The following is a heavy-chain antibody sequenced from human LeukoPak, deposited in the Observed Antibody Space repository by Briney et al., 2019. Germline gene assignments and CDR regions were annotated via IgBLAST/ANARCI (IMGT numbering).Heavy chain of an antibody. CDR1: GYSISSGYY. D-gene: IGHD3-3*02. Sequence: PSETLSLTCNVSGYSISSGYYWGWIRQPAGKGLEWIGRIYTSGSTNYNPSLKSRVTMSVDTSKNQFSLKLSSVTAADTAVYYCSGESAAVAFPLAFDIWGQGTMVTVSS. CDR2: IYTSGST. J-gene: IGHJ3*02. V-gene: IGHV4-4*07. CDR3: SGESAAVAFPLAFDI.